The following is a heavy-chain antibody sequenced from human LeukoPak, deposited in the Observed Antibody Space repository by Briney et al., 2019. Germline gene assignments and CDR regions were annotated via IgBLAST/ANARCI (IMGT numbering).Heavy chain of an antibody. Sequence: PGGSLRLSCAASGFTFCSYAMHWVRQALGRGLEWVSALSHDGGNKYFADSVKGRFTISRDNSKNTLYLQMNSLRPEDTAVYYCARGTVVTPGFDYWGQGTLVTVSS. CDR2: LSHDGGNK. D-gene: IGHD4-23*01. CDR1: GFTFCSYA. J-gene: IGHJ4*02. V-gene: IGHV3-30-3*01. CDR3: ARGTVVTPGFDY.